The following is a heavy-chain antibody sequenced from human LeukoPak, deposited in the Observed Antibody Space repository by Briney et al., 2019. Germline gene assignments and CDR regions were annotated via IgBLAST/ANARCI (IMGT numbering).Heavy chain of an antibody. CDR1: GYTFTGYY. D-gene: IGHD6-19*01. J-gene: IGHJ4*02. CDR3: ARDALVGGWTDFDY. CDR2: INPNSGGT. V-gene: IGHV1-2*02. Sequence: ASVKVSCKASGYTFTGYYMHWVRQAPGQGLEWMGWINPNSGGTNYAQKFQGRVTMTRDTSISTAYMELSRLRSDDTAVYYCARDALVGGWTDFDYWGQGTLVTVSS.